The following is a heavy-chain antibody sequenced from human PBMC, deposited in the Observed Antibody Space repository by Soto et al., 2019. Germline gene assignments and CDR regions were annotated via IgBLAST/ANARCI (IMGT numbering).Heavy chain of an antibody. V-gene: IGHV2-5*02. CDR2: IYWDDDK. J-gene: IGHJ5*02. CDR1: GFSLSTSGVG. D-gene: IGHD3-10*01. CDR3: AHRRYDGSGSLSGTNWFDP. Sequence: QITLKESGPALVKPTQTLTLTCTFSGFSLSTSGVGVGWIRQPPGKALEWLALIYWDDDKRYSPSLKSRLTLTKDTSKTQVVLTMTSMDPVDTATYYCAHRRYDGSGSLSGTNWFDPWGQGTLVTVSS.